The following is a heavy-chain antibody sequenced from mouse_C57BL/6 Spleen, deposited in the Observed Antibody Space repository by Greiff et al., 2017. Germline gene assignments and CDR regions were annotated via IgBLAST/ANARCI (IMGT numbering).Heavy chain of an antibody. V-gene: IGHV5-17*01. CDR3: ARPYYCEYDYYAMDY. J-gene: IGHJ4*01. CDR2: ISSGSSTI. D-gene: IGHD2-4*01. Sequence: EVQGVESGGGLVKPGGSLKLSCAASGFTFSDYGMHWVRQAPEKGLEWVAYISSGSSTIYYADTVKGRFTISRDNANNTQFLQMTSLRSEDTAMYYCARPYYCEYDYYAMDYWGQGTSVTVSS. CDR1: GFTFSDYG.